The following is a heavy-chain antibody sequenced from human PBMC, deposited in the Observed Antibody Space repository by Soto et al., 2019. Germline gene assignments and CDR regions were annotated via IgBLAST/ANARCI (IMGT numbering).Heavy chain of an antibody. CDR2: INTSGRT. J-gene: IGHJ4*02. CDR1: GGSISSSSYY. V-gene: IGHV4-39*01. CDR3: ARLVLLGYYYDSSGPPGYFDF. D-gene: IGHD3-22*01. Sequence: SETLSLTCTVSGGSISSSSYYWGWLRPPKGQGWKWFGSINTSGRTYYTQSLKGRVTISVDTSKNQFSLKLSSVTAADTAVYYCARLVLLGYYYDSSGPPGYFDFWGQGPLVTLSS.